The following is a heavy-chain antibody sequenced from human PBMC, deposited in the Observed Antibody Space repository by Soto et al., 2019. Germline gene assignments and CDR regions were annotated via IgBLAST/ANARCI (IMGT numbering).Heavy chain of an antibody. CDR2: ISSGSNT. V-gene: IGHV3-23*01. J-gene: IGHJ6*02. D-gene: IGHD7-27*01. CDR1: GFPFSSYA. Sequence: EVQLLESGGGLVQPGGSLRLSCVASGFPFSSYAMSWVRQTPGRGLECVSSISSGSNTYYTDSVRGRFTISRDNSKNSLYLQLSCQRAADTALYYCATASATGKSDGMDVWGQGTTVSVSS. CDR3: ATASATGKSDGMDV.